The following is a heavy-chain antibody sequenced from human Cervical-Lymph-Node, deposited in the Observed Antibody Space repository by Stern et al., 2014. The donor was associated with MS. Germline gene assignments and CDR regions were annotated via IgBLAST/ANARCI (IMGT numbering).Heavy chain of an antibody. J-gene: IGHJ1*01. V-gene: IGHV3-33*01. CDR2: IWYDGSNR. Sequence: VHLVESGGGVVQPGRSLRLSCAASGFTFSSSGMHWVRQAPGKGLEWLASIWYDGSNRYYADSVKGRFTISRDNSKNTLYLQMNSLRAEDTAVYYCAREGVNTAEYFQHWGQGTLVTVSS. CDR3: AREGVNTAEYFQH. CDR1: GFTFSSSG. D-gene: IGHD2-8*01.